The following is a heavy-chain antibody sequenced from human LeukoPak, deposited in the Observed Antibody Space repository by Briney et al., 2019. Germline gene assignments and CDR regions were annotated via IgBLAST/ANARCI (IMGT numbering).Heavy chain of an antibody. D-gene: IGHD3-10*02. V-gene: IGHV3-30*04. CDR3: ARDRELLGSPVVHYYMDV. J-gene: IGHJ6*03. CDR2: ISYDGSNK. CDR1: GFTFSSYA. Sequence: QAGGSLRLSCAASGFTFSSYAMHWVRQAPGKGLEWVAVISYDGSNKYYADSVKGRFTISRDNSKSTLYLQMNSLRAEDTAVYYCARDRELLGSPVVHYYMDVWGKGTTVTVSS.